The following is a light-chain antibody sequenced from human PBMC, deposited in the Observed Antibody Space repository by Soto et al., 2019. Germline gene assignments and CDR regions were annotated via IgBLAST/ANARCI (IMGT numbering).Light chain of an antibody. CDR3: QQSYSTPPIT. V-gene: IGKV1-39*01. Sequence: DIPMTPSPSSLSASVGVRVTITCRASQSISSYLNWYQQKPGKAPKLLIYAASSLQSGVPSRFSGSGSGTDFTLTISSLQPEDFATYYCQQSYSTPPITFGQGTRLEIK. CDR1: QSISSY. CDR2: AAS. J-gene: IGKJ5*01.